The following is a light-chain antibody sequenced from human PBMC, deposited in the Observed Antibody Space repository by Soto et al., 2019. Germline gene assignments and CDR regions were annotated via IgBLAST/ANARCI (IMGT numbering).Light chain of an antibody. CDR3: SSYAGRNKLV. CDR1: SSDIGGYDY. CDR2: EVN. V-gene: IGLV2-8*01. Sequence: QSALTQPPSASGSPGQSVTISCTGTSSDIGGYDYVSWYQQHPGKAPKLIIYEVNKRPSGVPDRFSGSKSCNTASLTVSGLQAEDEADYYCSSYAGRNKLVFAGGTKLTVL. J-gene: IGLJ3*02.